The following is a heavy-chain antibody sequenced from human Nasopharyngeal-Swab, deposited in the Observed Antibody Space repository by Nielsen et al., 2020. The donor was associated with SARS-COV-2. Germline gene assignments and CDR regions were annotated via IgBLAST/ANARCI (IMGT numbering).Heavy chain of an antibody. J-gene: IGHJ4*02. CDR3: ARWGYTYGPFDY. V-gene: IGHV4-61*08. CDR1: GGSISSGGYY. CDR2: IYYSGST. D-gene: IGHD5-18*01. Sequence: SETLSLTCTVSGGSISSGGYYWSWIRQHPGKGLEWIGYIYYSGSTYYNPSLKSRVTISVDTSKNQFSLNLSSVTAADTAVYYCARWGYTYGPFDYWGQGTPVTVSS.